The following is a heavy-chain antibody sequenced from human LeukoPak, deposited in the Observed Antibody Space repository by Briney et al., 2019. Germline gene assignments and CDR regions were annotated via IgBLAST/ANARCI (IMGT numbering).Heavy chain of an antibody. D-gene: IGHD6-19*01. V-gene: IGHV1-8*01. CDR3: ARRTGGWPVPPHFDY. CDR2: MNPNSGNT. CDR1: GYTFTSYD. J-gene: IGHJ4*02. Sequence: ASVKVSCKSSGYTFTSYDINWVRQATGQGLEWMGWMNPNSGNTGFALKFQGRVTMTSSTSISTAYMELSSLTSEDTAVYYCARRTGGWPVPPHFDYWGQGTLVTVSS.